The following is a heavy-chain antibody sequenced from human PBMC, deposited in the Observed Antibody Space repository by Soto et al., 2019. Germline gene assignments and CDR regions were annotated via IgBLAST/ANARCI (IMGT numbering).Heavy chain of an antibody. D-gene: IGHD4-17*01. CDR2: IYYSGST. CDR3: ARVTVTTFPNYFDY. J-gene: IGHJ4*02. CDR1: GGSISSYY. Sequence: SETLSLTSTVSGGSISSYYWSWIRQPPGKGLEWIGYIYYSGSTNYNPSLKSRVTISVDTSKNQFSLKLSSVTAADTAVYYCARVTVTTFPNYFDYWGQGTLVTVSS. V-gene: IGHV4-59*01.